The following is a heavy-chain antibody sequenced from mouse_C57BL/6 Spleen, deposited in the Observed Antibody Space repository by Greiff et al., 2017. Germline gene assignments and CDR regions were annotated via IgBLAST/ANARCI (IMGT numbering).Heavy chain of an antibody. Sequence: QVQLQQSGAELAKPGASVKLSCKASGYTFTSYWMHWVKQRPGQGLEWIGYINPSRGYTKYKQKFKDKATLTAAKSSSTAYMQLSSLTYEESAVYYCAREGPATGVANWGQGTTLTVSS. CDR2: INPSRGYT. V-gene: IGHV1-7*01. CDR1: GYTFTSYW. J-gene: IGHJ2*01. D-gene: IGHD1-1*01. CDR3: AREGPATGVAN.